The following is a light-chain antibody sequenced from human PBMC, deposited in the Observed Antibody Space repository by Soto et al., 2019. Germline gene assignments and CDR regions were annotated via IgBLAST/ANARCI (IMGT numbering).Light chain of an antibody. CDR3: QQSYTTPYT. CDR2: AAS. CDR1: QSIRSF. Sequence: DIQMTQSPSSLSASVGDRISITCRASQSIRSFLNWYQQKPGKAPNLLIYAASNLQSGVPSRFSGSGFGTDFTLTISSLQVEDLATYYCQQSYTTPYTFGQGTKLEIK. J-gene: IGKJ2*01. V-gene: IGKV1-39*01.